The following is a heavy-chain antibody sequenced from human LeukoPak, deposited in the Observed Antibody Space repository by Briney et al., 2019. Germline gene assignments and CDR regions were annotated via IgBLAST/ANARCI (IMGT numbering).Heavy chain of an antibody. D-gene: IGHD3-9*01. Sequence: SETLSLTCTVSGGSISSYYWSWIRQPPGKGLEWIGYIYYSGSTNYNPSLKSRVTISVDTSKNQFSLKLSSVTAADTAVYYCASFKYDILTGYKYYFDHWGQGTLVTVSS. CDR1: GGSISSYY. CDR3: ASFKYDILTGYKYYFDH. J-gene: IGHJ4*02. CDR2: IYYSGST. V-gene: IGHV4-59*01.